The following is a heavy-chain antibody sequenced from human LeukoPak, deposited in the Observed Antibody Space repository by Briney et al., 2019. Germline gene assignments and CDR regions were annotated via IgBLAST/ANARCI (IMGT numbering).Heavy chain of an antibody. V-gene: IGHV1-18*01. Sequence: ASVKVSYKASGYTFTSYGISWVRQAPGQGLEWMGWISAYNGNTNYAQKLQGRVTMTTDTSTSTAYMELSSLRSEDTAVYYCATYYYDSSGYYKDYWGQGTLVTVSS. D-gene: IGHD3-22*01. J-gene: IGHJ4*02. CDR1: GYTFTSYG. CDR3: ATYYYDSSGYYKDY. CDR2: ISAYNGNT.